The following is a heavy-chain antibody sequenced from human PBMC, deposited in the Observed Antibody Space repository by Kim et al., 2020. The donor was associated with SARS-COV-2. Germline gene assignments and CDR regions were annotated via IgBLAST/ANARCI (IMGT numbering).Heavy chain of an antibody. CDR3: VRDRMGGAFDM. V-gene: IGHV3-48*02. D-gene: IGHD3-16*01. J-gene: IGHJ3*02. Sequence: GGSLRLSCATSGFTFSAYEMNWVRQAPGKGLEWLSFITKSSTTIYYADSVEGRFTISRDNAENSLFLQMNSLRDEDTALYYCVRDRMGGAFDMWGQGTMVTVSS. CDR2: ITKSSTTI. CDR1: GFTFSAYE.